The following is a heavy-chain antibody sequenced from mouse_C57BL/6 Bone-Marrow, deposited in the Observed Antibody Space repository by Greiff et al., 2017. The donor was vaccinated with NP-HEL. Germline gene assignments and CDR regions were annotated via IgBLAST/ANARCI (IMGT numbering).Heavy chain of an antibody. D-gene: IGHD1-1*01. CDR2: IYPRSGNT. CDR3: ARRVLMYYYGSSPYWFDY. Sequence: VKLLESGAELARPGASVKLSCKASGYTFTSYGISWVKQRPGQGLEWIGEIYPRSGNTYYNEKFKGKATLTADKSSSTAYMELRSLTSEDSAVYVCARRVLMYYYGSSPYWFDYWGQGTTLTVSA. J-gene: IGHJ2*01. CDR1: GYTFTSYG. V-gene: IGHV1-81*01.